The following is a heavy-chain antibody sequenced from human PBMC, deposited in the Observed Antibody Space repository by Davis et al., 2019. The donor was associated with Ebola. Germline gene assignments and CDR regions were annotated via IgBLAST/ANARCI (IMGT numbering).Heavy chain of an antibody. V-gene: IGHV1-69*13. CDR1: GGTFSSYA. Sequence: SVKVSCKASGGTFSSYAISWVRQAPGQGLEWMGGIIPIFGTANYAQKFQGRVTITADESTSTAYMELSSLRSEDTAVYYCATTQGYSYAMYYFDYWGQGTLVTVSS. CDR2: IIPIFGTA. D-gene: IGHD5-18*01. CDR3: ATTQGYSYAMYYFDY. J-gene: IGHJ4*02.